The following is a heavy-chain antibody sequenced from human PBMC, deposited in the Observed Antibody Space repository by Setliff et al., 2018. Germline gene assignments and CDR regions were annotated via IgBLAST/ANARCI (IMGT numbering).Heavy chain of an antibody. Sequence: PSETLSLTCSVSDDSFYSSYYWGWIRQPPGKGLEWIGSIYYSGSTYYNPPLKGRATLSIDASKRQFSLKLTSVTAADTAVYYCARMSGFLYMDVWGKGTTVTVSS. CDR3: ARMSGFLYMDV. CDR2: IYYSGST. V-gene: IGHV4-38-2*02. J-gene: IGHJ6*03. CDR1: DDSFYSSYY. D-gene: IGHD3-3*01.